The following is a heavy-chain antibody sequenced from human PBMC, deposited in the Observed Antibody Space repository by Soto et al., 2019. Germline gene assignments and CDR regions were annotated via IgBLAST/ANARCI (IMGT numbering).Heavy chain of an antibody. Sequence: GWSLRVYSAASGVTFSSYSMNWVRQAPGKGLEWVSYVSSSSSTIYYADSVKGRFTISRDNAKNSLYLQMNSLRDEDTAVYYCARDVYSSSWYFDYWGQGTLFTVSS. D-gene: IGHD6-13*01. J-gene: IGHJ4*02. CDR3: ARDVYSSSWYFDY. V-gene: IGHV3-48*02. CDR1: GVTFSSYS. CDR2: VSSSSSTI.